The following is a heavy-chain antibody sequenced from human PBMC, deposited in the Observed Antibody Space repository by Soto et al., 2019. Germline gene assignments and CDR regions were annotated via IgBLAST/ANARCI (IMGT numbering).Heavy chain of an antibody. CDR1: GFTFSSYG. Sequence: PGGSLRLSCAASGFTFSSYGMHWVRQAPGKGLEWVAVISYDGSNKYYADSVKGRFTISRDNSKNTLYLQMNSLRAEDTAVYYCAKPEAVGVDYYYGMDVWGQGTTVTVSS. CDR3: AKPEAVGVDYYYGMDV. J-gene: IGHJ6*02. D-gene: IGHD1-26*01. CDR2: ISYDGSNK. V-gene: IGHV3-30*18.